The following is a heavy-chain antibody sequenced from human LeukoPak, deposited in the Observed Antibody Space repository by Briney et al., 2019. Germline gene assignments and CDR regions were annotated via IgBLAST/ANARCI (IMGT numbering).Heavy chain of an antibody. J-gene: IGHJ4*02. CDR1: GGSFSGYY. V-gene: IGHV4-34*01. Sequence: SETLSLTCAVYGGSFSGYYWSWIRQPPGKGLEWIGEINHSGSTNYNPSLKSRVTISVDTSKNQFSLKLSSVTAADTAVYYCARGYRNGAYLDYWGQGTLVIVSS. D-gene: IGHD3-16*02. CDR3: ARGYRNGAYLDY. CDR2: INHSGST.